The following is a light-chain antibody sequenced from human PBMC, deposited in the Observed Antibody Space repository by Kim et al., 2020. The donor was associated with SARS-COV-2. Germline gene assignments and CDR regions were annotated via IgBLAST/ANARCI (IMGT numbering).Light chain of an antibody. J-gene: IGKJ2*01. V-gene: IGKV3-11*01. CDR3: QQRSNWLVT. CDR2: HAS. Sequence: EIVLTQSPATLSLSPGERATLSCRASLSISGYLAWYQQKPGQAPRLLISHASNRATGIPDRFSGSGSGTDFTLTISSLQPEDFAVYYCQQRSNWLVTFGQGTKLEI. CDR1: LSISGY.